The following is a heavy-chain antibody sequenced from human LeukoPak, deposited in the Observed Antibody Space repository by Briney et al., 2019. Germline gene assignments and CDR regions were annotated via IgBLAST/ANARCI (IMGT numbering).Heavy chain of an antibody. J-gene: IGHJ6*03. CDR1: GFTFVDYA. CDR3: TKNPRDGDHVGYYYYYMDV. V-gene: IGHV3-49*04. CDR2: IRSKTYGGTT. D-gene: IGHD4-17*01. Sequence: GGSLRLSCTASGFTFVDYAMTWVRQAPGKGLEWVGFIRSKTYGGTTEYAASVKGRFTISRDDSKSIAYLQMNALKTEDTAVYYCTKNPRDGDHVGYYYYYMDVWGKGTTVTVSS.